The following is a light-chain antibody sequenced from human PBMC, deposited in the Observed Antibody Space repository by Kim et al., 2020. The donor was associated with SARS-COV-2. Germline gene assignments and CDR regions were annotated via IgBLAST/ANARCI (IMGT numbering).Light chain of an antibody. CDR1: QSISSY. CDR2: GAS. Sequence: ASVGDRVTITCRASQSISSYLNWYQQKPGKAPKLLIYGASSLQSGVPSRFSGSGSGTDFTLTISSLQPEDFATYYCQQSYSTRLTFGGGTKVDIK. CDR3: QQSYSTRLT. V-gene: IGKV1-39*01. J-gene: IGKJ4*01.